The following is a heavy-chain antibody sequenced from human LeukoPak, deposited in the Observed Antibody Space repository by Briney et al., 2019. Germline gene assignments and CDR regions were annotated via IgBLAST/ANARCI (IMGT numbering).Heavy chain of an antibody. CDR1: GLTFSDSP. J-gene: IGHJ5*02. CDR3: ATAQLYSGDCYSA. Sequence: GGSLRLSCAASGLTFSDSPVHWVRQASGRGLEWIGRIDIKANNYVTHYITSVSGRFGISRDDSSSTAYLQMSSLKTEDTAVYFCATAQLYSGDCYSAWGQGTLVTVSS. D-gene: IGHD2-21*02. V-gene: IGHV3-73*01. CDR2: IDIKANNYVT.